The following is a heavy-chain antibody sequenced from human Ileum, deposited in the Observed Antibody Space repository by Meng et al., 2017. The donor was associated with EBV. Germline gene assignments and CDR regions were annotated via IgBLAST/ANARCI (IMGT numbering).Heavy chain of an antibody. V-gene: IGHV4-4*02. CDR3: AKNGEKYFEY. J-gene: IGHJ4*02. CDR1: GDSVSGSDW. Sequence: VQLRGSGPGRVKPSGPLSLTCAVSGDSVSGSDWWSWVRQPPGKGLEWIGEVYHDGATNYHPSLKSRVTISLDKSNNQFSLKLTSVTSADTAVYFCAKNGEKYFEYWGQGTLVTVSS. CDR2: VYHDGAT.